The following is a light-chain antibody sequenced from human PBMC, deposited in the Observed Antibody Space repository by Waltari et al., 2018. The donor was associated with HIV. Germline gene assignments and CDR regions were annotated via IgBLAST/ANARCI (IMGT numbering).Light chain of an antibody. CDR1: QSVSSD. CDR3: QHYTSSPTWT. V-gene: IGKV3-20*01. CDR2: SAS. J-gene: IGKJ1*01. Sequence: IVLTQSPGTLSLSPGERATFSCRASQSVSSDLAWYHQRPGQAPRLLIYSASTRATGIPDRFSGSGSWTDFTLTINSLEPEDSAVYYCQHYTSSPTWTFGQGTKVEIK.